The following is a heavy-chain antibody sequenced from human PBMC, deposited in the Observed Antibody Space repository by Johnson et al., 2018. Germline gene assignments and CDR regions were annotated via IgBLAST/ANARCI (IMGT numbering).Heavy chain of an antibody. Sequence: EVQLVESGGGLVQPGGSLRLSCAASGFTFSSYAMSWVRQAPGKGLEWVSAISGSGGTTYYADPVKGRFTCSRDNSKNTLYLHRNSLRAEDTAVYYCARDQIYSYGNYYYYGMDVWGQGTTVTVSS. CDR3: ARDQIYSYGNYYYYGMDV. CDR1: GFTFSSYA. V-gene: IGHV3-23*04. CDR2: ISGSGGTT. D-gene: IGHD5-18*01. J-gene: IGHJ6*02.